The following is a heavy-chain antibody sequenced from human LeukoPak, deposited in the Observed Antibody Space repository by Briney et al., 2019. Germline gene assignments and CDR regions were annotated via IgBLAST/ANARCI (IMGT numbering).Heavy chain of an antibody. J-gene: IGHJ4*02. V-gene: IGHV3-74*01. CDR3: ARVGGNWNNALDY. CDR1: GFTFSSYW. CDR2: INSDGSST. Sequence: GGSLRLSCAAYGFTFSSYWMHWVRQAPGKGLVWVSRINSDGSSTSYADSVKGRFTISRDNAKNTLYLQMNSLRAEDTAVYYCARVGGNWNNALDYWGQGTLVTVSS. D-gene: IGHD1/OR15-1a*01.